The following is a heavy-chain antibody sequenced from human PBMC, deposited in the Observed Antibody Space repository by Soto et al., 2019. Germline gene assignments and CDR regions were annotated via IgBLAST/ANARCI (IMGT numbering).Heavy chain of an antibody. CDR1: GYTFTCYY. Sequence: ASGKVSCKASGYTFTCYYMHWVRQAPGQGIEWMGIINPSGGSTSYAQKFQGRVTMTRDTSTSTVYMELSSLRSEDTAVYYCARGSRKEYCSSTSFPAGLNWFDPWGHGTLVTVSS. CDR2: INPSGGST. CDR3: ARGSRKEYCSSTSFPAGLNWFDP. D-gene: IGHD2-2*01. J-gene: IGHJ5*02. V-gene: IGHV1-46*01.